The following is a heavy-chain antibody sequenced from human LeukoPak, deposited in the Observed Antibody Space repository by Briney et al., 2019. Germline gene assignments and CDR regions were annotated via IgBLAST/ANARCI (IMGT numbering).Heavy chain of an antibody. J-gene: IGHJ6*03. Sequence: GGSLRLSCAASGFTFSSSGMHWVRQTPGKGLEWVAFIRYDGSEKSYADSVKGRFTISRDNSKNTLYLQMNSLRAEDTAVYYCARDHNRGIAAAEVYYYYYMDVWGKGTTVTISS. D-gene: IGHD6-13*01. CDR2: IRYDGSEK. CDR1: GFTFSSSG. CDR3: ARDHNRGIAAAEVYYYYYMDV. V-gene: IGHV3-30*02.